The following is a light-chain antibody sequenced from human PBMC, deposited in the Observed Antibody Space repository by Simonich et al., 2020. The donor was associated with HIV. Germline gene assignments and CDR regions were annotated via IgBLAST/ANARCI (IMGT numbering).Light chain of an antibody. J-gene: IGKJ5*01. CDR3: MQARQTLPVT. Sequence: DIVMTQSPLSLPVTPGEPASISCRSSQSLLHSNGYNYLDWFLQKPGQSPQLLVYLGSNRASGVPDRISGRGSGTDFTLKISRVEAEDVGVYYCMQARQTLPVTFGQGTRLEIK. CDR2: LGS. V-gene: IGKV2-28*01. CDR1: QSLLHSNGYNY.